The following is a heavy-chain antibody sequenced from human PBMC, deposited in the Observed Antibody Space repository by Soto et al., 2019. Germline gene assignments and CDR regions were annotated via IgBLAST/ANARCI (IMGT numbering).Heavy chain of an antibody. D-gene: IGHD5-12*01. V-gene: IGHV1-69*02. Sequence: QVQLVQSGAEVKKPGSSVKVSCKASGGTFSSYTISWVRQAPGQGLEWMGRISPILGIANYAQKFQGRVTITADKSTSTAYMELSSLRSEDTAVYYCAMEGYSGYDVSYWGQGTLVTVSS. J-gene: IGHJ4*02. CDR1: GGTFSSYT. CDR2: ISPILGIA. CDR3: AMEGYSGYDVSY.